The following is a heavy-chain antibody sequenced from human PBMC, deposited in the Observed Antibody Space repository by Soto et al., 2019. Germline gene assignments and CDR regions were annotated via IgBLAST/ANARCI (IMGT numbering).Heavy chain of an antibody. Sequence: EEQLLESGGGLVQPGGSLRLSCAASGFTFSNYAMSWVRQAPGKGLEWVSVISGSGGSTYYADSVKGRFTISRDNSKNTRYVQMNSLRAEGTAVYYCAKAKYSSGLTGDYWGQGTLVTVSS. V-gene: IGHV3-23*01. D-gene: IGHD6-19*01. CDR1: GFTFSNYA. CDR2: ISGSGGST. J-gene: IGHJ4*02. CDR3: AKAKYSSGLTGDY.